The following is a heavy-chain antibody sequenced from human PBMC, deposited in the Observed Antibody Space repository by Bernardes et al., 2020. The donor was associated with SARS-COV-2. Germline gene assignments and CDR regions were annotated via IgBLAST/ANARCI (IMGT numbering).Heavy chain of an antibody. CDR1: GFNFDKYA. CDR3: AKWMGQVLHRYYGMDV. D-gene: IGHD2-2*03. Sequence: GGSLRLSCVTSGFNFDKYAMSWVRQAPGGGLDWVSGISGSGGSTYYADSVKGRFTISRDNSNKTLYLQMNSLRAEDTAVYYCAKWMGQVLHRYYGMDVWGQGTTVAVSS. CDR2: ISGSGGST. V-gene: IGHV3-23*01. J-gene: IGHJ6*02.